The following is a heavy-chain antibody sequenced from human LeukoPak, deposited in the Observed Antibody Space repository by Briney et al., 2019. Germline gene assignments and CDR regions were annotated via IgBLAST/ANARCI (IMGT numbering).Heavy chain of an antibody. V-gene: IGHV4-34*01. CDR3: ARGGRIQLWLGYYMDV. Sequence: SETLSLTCNVSGASISSYYWSWIRQPPGKGLEWIGEINHSGSTNYNPSLKSRVTISVDTSKNQFSLKLSSVTAADTAVYYCARGGRIQLWLGYYMDVWGKGTTVTVSS. D-gene: IGHD5-18*01. J-gene: IGHJ6*03. CDR2: INHSGST. CDR1: GASISSYY.